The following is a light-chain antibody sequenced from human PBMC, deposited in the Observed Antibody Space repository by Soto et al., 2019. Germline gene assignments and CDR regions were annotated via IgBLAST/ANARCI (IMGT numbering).Light chain of an antibody. V-gene: IGKV3-20*01. CDR3: QQYDNSPQT. CDR1: QSVGRNY. J-gene: IGKJ2*01. CDR2: GVS. Sequence: IVLTQSPGTLSLSPGERATLSCRASQSVGRNYLAWYQQKPGQAPRLLIYGVSNRPTGIPDRFSGSGSGTDFSLTISRLEPEDFAVYYCQQYDNSPQTVGQGTKLEIK.